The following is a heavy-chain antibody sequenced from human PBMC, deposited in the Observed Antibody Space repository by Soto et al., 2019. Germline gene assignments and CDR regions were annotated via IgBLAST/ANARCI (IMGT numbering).Heavy chain of an antibody. CDR2: IKSKTDGGTT. D-gene: IGHD2-15*01. CDR3: TTETTYCCGGSCYFSGFDY. CDR1: GFTFSNAW. Sequence: EVQLVESGGGLVKPGGSLRLSCAASGFTFSNAWMSWVRQAPGKGLEWVGRIKSKTDGGTTDYAAPVKGRFTISRDDSKNPPYLQMNRLKTGDTAVYFCTTETTYCCGGSCYFSGFDYWGQGTLVTVSS. V-gene: IGHV3-15*01. J-gene: IGHJ4*02.